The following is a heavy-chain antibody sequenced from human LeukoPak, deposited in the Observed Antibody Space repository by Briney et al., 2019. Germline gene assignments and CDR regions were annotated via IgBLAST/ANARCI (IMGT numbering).Heavy chain of an antibody. V-gene: IGHV3-11*01. Sequence: GGSLRLSCAASGFTFSDYYMSWIRQAPGKGLEWVSYISSSGSTIYYADSVKGRFTISRDNAKNSLYLQMNSLRAEDTAVYYCAREQLAYCGGDCYSGGYWGQGTRVTAPS. CDR1: GFTFSDYY. J-gene: IGHJ4*02. CDR2: ISSSGSTI. CDR3: AREQLAYCGGDCYSGGY. D-gene: IGHD2-21*02.